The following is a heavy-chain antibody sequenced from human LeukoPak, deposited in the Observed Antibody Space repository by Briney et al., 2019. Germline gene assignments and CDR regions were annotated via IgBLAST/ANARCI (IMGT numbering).Heavy chain of an antibody. CDR2: IYSGGST. V-gene: IGHV3-53*01. D-gene: IGHD7-27*01. Sequence: GGSLRLSCAASGFTFSTYAMSWVRQAPGKGLEWVSVIYSGGSTYYADSVKGRFTISRDNSKNTLYLQMNSLRAEDTAVYYCARGTNWDYYYYYMDVWGKGTTVTISS. CDR3: ARGTNWDYYYYYMDV. J-gene: IGHJ6*03. CDR1: GFTFSTYA.